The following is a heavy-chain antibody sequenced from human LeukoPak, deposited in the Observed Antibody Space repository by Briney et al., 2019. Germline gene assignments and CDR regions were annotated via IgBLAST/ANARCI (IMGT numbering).Heavy chain of an antibody. D-gene: IGHD4-17*01. J-gene: IGHJ5*02. Sequence: AETLSLTCTVSGASISNGDFYWGWIRQPPGKGLEWIGSLYYGGSPLYNASLTSRVSMSVETSKNQFSLRLSSVTAADTAVYYCARDYGDYRKSWFDPWGQGTLVTVSS. CDR2: LYYGGSP. CDR1: GASISNGDFY. CDR3: ARDYGDYRKSWFDP. V-gene: IGHV4-39*07.